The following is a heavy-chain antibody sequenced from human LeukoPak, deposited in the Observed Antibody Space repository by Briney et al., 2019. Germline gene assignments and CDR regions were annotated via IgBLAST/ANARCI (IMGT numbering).Heavy chain of an antibody. CDR3: ARVSSPFYSDY. J-gene: IGHJ4*02. Sequence: GGSLRLSCAASGFTFSSYAMHWVGQAPGKGLEGVAVISYDGSNKYYADSVKGRFTISRDNSKNTLDLQMNSLRAEDTAVYYCARVSSPFYSDYWGQGTLVTVSS. CDR2: ISYDGSNK. D-gene: IGHD6-6*01. CDR1: GFTFSSYA. V-gene: IGHV3-30-3*01.